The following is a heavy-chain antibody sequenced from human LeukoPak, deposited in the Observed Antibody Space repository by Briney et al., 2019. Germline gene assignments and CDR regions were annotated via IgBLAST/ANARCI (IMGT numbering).Heavy chain of an antibody. CDR3: AREPTSGREPTSGRPLDY. CDR1: GGSISGYF. J-gene: IGHJ4*02. Sequence: SDTLSLTCTVSGGSISGYFWSWIRQPAGKGLEWIGRIYSSGSNNYNPSLKSQVTMSLDTSKNHLSLNLSSVTAADTAVYYCAREPTSGREPTSGRPLDYWGQGTLVTVSS. CDR2: IYSSGSN. D-gene: IGHD5-12*01. V-gene: IGHV4-4*07.